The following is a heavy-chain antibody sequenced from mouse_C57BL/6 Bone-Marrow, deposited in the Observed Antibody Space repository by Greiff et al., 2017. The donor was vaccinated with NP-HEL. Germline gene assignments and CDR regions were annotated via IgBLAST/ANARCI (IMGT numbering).Heavy chain of an antibody. CDR3: AREYYGSSFFAY. Sequence: QVQLQQPGAELVMPGASVKLSCKASGYIFTSYWMHWVKQRPGQGLEWIGEIDPSDSYTNYNQKFKGKSTLTVDKSSSTAYMQLSSLTSEDSAVYYCAREYYGSSFFAYWGQGTLVTVSA. CDR2: IDPSDSYT. V-gene: IGHV1-69*01. CDR1: GYIFTSYW. J-gene: IGHJ3*01. D-gene: IGHD1-1*01.